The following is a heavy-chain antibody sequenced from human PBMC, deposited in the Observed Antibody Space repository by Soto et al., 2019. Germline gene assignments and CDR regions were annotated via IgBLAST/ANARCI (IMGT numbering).Heavy chain of an antibody. J-gene: IGHJ6*02. CDR3: TTGGSGSSWYNGMDV. CDR2: IRSKTDGGTT. Sequence: EVQLVESGGGLVKPGGSLRLSCAASGFTFSNAWMSWVRQAPGKGLEWAGRIRSKTDGGTTDYAAPVKGRFTISRDDSKNTLYLQMNSLKTEDTAVYYCTTGGSGSSWYNGMDVWGQGTTVTVSS. V-gene: IGHV3-15*01. CDR1: GFTFSNAW. D-gene: IGHD3-10*01.